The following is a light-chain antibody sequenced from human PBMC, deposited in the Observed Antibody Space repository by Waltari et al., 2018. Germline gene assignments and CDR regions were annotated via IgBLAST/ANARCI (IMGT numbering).Light chain of an antibody. CDR3: SSYAGTSTSVL. CDR2: DVT. CDR1: SSDIGSYNL. V-gene: IGLV2-23*02. Sequence: QSALTQPASVSGSPGQSITISCSGTSSDIGSYNLVSWYQQHPGKAPKLLIYDVTERPSGVSDRFSGSKSGNAASLTISGLQAEDEADYYGSSYAGTSTSVLLGGGTKLTVL. J-gene: IGLJ2*01.